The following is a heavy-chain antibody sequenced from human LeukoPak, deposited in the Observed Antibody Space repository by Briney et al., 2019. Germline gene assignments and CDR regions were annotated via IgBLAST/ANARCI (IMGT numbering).Heavy chain of an antibody. CDR1: GGSISSSSYY. CDR3: ASSDSSGYLHAFDI. J-gene: IGHJ3*02. Sequence: SETLSPTYTVSGGSISSSSYYWGWIRQPPGKGLEWIGSIYYSGSTYYNPSLKSRVTISVDTSKNQFSLKLSSVTAADTAVYYCASSDSSGYLHAFDIWGQGTMVTVSS. CDR2: IYYSGST. V-gene: IGHV4-39*01. D-gene: IGHD3-22*01.